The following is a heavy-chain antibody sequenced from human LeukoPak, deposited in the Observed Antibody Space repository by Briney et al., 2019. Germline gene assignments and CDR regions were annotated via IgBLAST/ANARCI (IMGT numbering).Heavy chain of an antibody. J-gene: IGHJ3*02. V-gene: IGHV4-59*01. CDR1: GGSFSGYY. CDR2: IYYSGST. D-gene: IGHD2-15*01. CDR3: AREHSVVDASDI. Sequence: SETLSLTCAVYGGSFSGYYWSWIRQPPGKGLEWIGYIYYSGSTNYNPSLKSRVTISVDTSKNQFSLKLSSVTAADTAVYYCAREHSVVDASDIWGQGTMVTVSS.